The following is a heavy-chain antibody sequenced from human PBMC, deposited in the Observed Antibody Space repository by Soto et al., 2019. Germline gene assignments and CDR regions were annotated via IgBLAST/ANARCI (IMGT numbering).Heavy chain of an antibody. J-gene: IGHJ4*02. V-gene: IGHV4-59*08. CDR3: AGRYGSCVYY. D-gene: IGHD2-2*03. CDR1: GGSISSYY. Sequence: SETLPLTCTVSGGSISSYYWSWIRQPPGKGLEWIGYIYYSGSTNYNPSLKSRVTISVDTSKNQFSLKLSAVTAADTAVYYCAGRYGSCVYYWGQGTLVTVS. CDR2: IYYSGST.